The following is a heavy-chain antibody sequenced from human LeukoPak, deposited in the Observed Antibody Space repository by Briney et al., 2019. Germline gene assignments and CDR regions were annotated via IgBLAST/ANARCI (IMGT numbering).Heavy chain of an antibody. CDR2: INPSGGST. CDR1: GYTFTSYY. D-gene: IGHD3-22*01. CDR3: ARGYDSSGYYYGGTDY. V-gene: IGHV1-46*01. Sequence: ASVKVSCKASGYTFTSYYMHWVPQAPGQGLEWMGIINPSGGSTSYAQKFQGRVTMTRDTSTSTVYMELSSLRSEDTAVYYCARGYDSSGYYYGGTDYWGQGTLVTVSS. J-gene: IGHJ4*02.